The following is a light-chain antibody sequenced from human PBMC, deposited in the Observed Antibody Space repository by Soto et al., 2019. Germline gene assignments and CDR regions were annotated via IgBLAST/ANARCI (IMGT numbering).Light chain of an antibody. CDR2: AAS. V-gene: IGKV3-20*01. Sequence: ENVLTQSPVTLSLSPGERATLSCRASQSVTSNKVSWFQQKPGQAPTPLIRAASSRATGIQDRFSGSGSATYFTLTSSRLEPEDFAVYYCQQYGIPPPYICGQGTKLEIK. J-gene: IGKJ2*01. CDR1: QSVTSNK. CDR3: QQYGIPPPYI.